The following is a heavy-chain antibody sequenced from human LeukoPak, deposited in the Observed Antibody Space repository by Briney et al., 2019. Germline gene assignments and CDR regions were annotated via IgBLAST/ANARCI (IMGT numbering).Heavy chain of an antibody. D-gene: IGHD3-22*01. V-gene: IGHV3-23*01. CDR2: ISSSGGST. CDR1: GFTFSSYA. J-gene: IGHJ3*02. CDR3: ANPNSGYPAFHI. Sequence: PGGSLRLSCAASGFTFSSYAMSWVRQAPGKGLEWVSAISSSGGSTYYADSVKGRFTISRDNSKNTLYLQMNSLRAEDTAVYYCANPNSGYPAFHIWGQGTMVTVSS.